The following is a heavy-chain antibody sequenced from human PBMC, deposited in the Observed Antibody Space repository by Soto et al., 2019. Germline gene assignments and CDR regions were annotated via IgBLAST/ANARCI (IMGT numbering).Heavy chain of an antibody. V-gene: IGHV3-48*01. D-gene: IGHD6-19*01. J-gene: IGHJ4*02. CDR3: ARERGSGWTFDY. CDR2: ISSSRTI. CDR1: GFTFSTYS. Sequence: EVQLVESGGDLVQPGGSLRLSFAASGFTFSTYSMNWVRQAPGKGLEWVSSISSSRTIYYADSVKGRFTISRDNVQNSLYLKMHSLRAEDTAVYYCARERGSGWTFDYWGQGTLVTVSS.